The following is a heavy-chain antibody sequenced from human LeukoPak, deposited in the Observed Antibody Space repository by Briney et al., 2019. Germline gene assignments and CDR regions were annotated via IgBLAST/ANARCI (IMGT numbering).Heavy chain of an antibody. J-gene: IGHJ4*02. CDR2: ISAYNGNT. D-gene: IGHD1-26*01. CDR3: ARSEAFLVGATIGY. CDR1: GYTFTSYG. Sequence: GASVKVSCKASGYTFTSYGISWVRQAPGQGLEWMGWISAYNGNTNYAQKLQGRVTMTTDTSTSTAYMELRSLRSDDTAVYYCARSEAFLVGATIGYWGQGTLVTVFS. V-gene: IGHV1-18*01.